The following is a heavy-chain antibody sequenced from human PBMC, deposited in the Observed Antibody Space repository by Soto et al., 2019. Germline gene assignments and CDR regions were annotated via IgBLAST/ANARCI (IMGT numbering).Heavy chain of an antibody. CDR1: GFTFSSYG. CDR3: ARALDFWSGYLSD. D-gene: IGHD3-3*01. J-gene: IGHJ4*02. V-gene: IGHV3-48*04. CDR2: ISSGGTTI. Sequence: GGSLRLSCAASGFTFSSYGMHWVRQAPGKGLEWVSYISSGGTTIYYADSVKGRFTISRDNAKNSLDLQMNSLRADDTAIYYCARALDFWSGYLSDWGQGTLVTVSS.